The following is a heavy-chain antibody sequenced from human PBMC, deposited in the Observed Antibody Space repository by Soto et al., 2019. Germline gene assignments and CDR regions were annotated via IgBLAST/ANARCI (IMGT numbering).Heavy chain of an antibody. CDR2: TYYRSKWYS. CDR1: GDSVSSNSPT. V-gene: IGHV6-1*01. J-gene: IGHJ5*02. Sequence: PSQTLSLTCVISGDSVSSNSPTWNWIRQSPSRGLEWLGRTYYRSKWYSDYAVSVKSRITINADTSKNQFSLQLNSVTPEDTAIYYCTRGGYNWFDPWGQGTLVTVSS. CDR3: TRGGYNWFDP.